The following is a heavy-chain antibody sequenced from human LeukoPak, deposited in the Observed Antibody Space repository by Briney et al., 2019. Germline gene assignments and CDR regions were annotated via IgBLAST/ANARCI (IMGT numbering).Heavy chain of an antibody. Sequence: GGSLRLSCAASGFTFSSYGMHWVRQAPGKGLEWVAVIWYDGSNKYYADSVKGRFTISRGNSKNTLYLQMNSLGAEDTAVYYCARVPGYSREPFDYWGQGTLVTVS. J-gene: IGHJ4*02. V-gene: IGHV3-33*01. CDR2: IWYDGSNK. CDR3: ARVPGYSREPFDY. D-gene: IGHD6-13*01. CDR1: GFTFSSYG.